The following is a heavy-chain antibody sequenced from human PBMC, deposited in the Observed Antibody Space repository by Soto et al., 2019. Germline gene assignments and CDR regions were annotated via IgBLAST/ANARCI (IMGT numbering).Heavy chain of an antibody. CDR3: SRDLWPHYFDY. CDR2: TRHDGSNK. Sequence: QVQLVESGGGVVQPGRSLRLSCVVSGFTFKKYGMHWVRQAPGKGLEWVAITRHDGSNKNYADSVKGRFTISRDDSKNTLFLQMNILRPEDTAVYYCSRDLWPHYFDYWGRGTLVIVSS. V-gene: IGHV3-33*01. CDR1: GFTFKKYG. D-gene: IGHD3-16*01. J-gene: IGHJ4*02.